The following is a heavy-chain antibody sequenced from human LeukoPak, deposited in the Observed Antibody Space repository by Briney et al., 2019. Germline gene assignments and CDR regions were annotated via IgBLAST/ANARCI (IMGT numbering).Heavy chain of an antibody. CDR3: ARGLGSRYYFNS. D-gene: IGHD3-10*01. CDR2: LYYSGST. V-gene: IGHV4-59*01. CDR1: GGSISNYY. J-gene: IGHJ4*02. Sequence: SETLSLTCTVSGGSISNYYWSWIRQPPGEGLEWIGYLYYSGSTNYNPSLKSRVTISGDTSKNQFSLKLTSVTAADTAVYYCARGLGSRYYFNSWGQGTLVTVSS.